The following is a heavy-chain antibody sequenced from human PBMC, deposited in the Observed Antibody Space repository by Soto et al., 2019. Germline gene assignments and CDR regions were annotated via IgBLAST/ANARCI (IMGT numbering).Heavy chain of an antibody. CDR1: GFTFSSYS. CDR2: ISSSSSTI. CDR3: ARVMGYCSGGSCYSALYYYMDV. Sequence: PGGSLRLSCAASGFTFSSYSMNWVRQAPGKGLEWVSYISSSSSTIYYADSVKGRFTISRDNAKNSLYLQMNSLRAEDTAVYYCARVMGYCSGGSCYSALYYYMDVWGKGTTVTVSS. V-gene: IGHV3-48*01. J-gene: IGHJ6*03. D-gene: IGHD2-15*01.